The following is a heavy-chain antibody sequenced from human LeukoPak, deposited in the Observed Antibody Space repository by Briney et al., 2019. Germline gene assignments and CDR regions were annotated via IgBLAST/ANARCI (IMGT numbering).Heavy chain of an antibody. CDR2: INPNSGGT. CDR1: GYTFTGYY. Sequence: ASVKVSCKASGYTFTGYYMHWVRQAPGQGLEWMGWINPNSGGTNYAQKFQGRVTMTRDTSISTAYMELSRLRSDDTAVYYCARDQGIAARPRWFDPWGQGTLVTVPS. D-gene: IGHD6-6*01. V-gene: IGHV1-2*02. J-gene: IGHJ5*02. CDR3: ARDQGIAARPRWFDP.